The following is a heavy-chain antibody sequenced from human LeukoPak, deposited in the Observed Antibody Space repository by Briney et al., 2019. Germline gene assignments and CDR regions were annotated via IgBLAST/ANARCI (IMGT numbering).Heavy chain of an antibody. CDR2: VNPSGGST. CDR1: GYTFTSYY. J-gene: IGHJ4*02. D-gene: IGHD1-26*01. V-gene: IGHV1-46*01. Sequence: ASVKVSCMASGYTFTSYYMHWVRQAPGQGLEWMGIVNPSGGSTSYAQKFQGRVTMTRDTSTSTVYMELSSLRSEDTAVYYCARDHDVGSGSYYFDYWGQGTLVTVSS. CDR3: ARDHDVGSGSYYFDY.